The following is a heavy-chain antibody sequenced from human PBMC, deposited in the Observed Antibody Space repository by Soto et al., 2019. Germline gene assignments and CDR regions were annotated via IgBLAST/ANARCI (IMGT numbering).Heavy chain of an antibody. J-gene: IGHJ3*02. CDR1: GFTFSSYS. Sequence: GGSLRLSCAASGFTFSSYSMNWVRQAPGKGLEWVSYISSSSSTINYADSVKGRFTISRDNAKNSLYLQMNSLGAEDTAVYFCARNFLYAFDIWGQGTMVTVSS. CDR3: ARNFLYAFDI. V-gene: IGHV3-48*01. D-gene: IGHD3-3*01. CDR2: ISSSSSTI.